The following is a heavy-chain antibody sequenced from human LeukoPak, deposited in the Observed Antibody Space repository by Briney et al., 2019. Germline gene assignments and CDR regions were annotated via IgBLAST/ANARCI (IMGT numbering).Heavy chain of an antibody. J-gene: IGHJ3*02. CDR2: IYPGDSDT. CDR3: ARVVTMVRGVPRAFDM. V-gene: IGHV5-51*01. D-gene: IGHD3-10*01. Sequence: GESLKISCKGSGYSFTNYWIGWVRQMPGKGLEWMGIIYPGDSDTRHSPSFQGQVTISADKSGSTAYLQWSSLKASDTAMYYCARVVTMVRGVPRAFDMWGQGTMVTVSS. CDR1: GYSFTNYW.